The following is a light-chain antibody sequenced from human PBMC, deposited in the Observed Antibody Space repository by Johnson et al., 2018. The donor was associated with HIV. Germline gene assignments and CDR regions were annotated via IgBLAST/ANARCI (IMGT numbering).Light chain of an antibody. CDR2: DNN. CDR1: SSNIGKNY. CDR3: GAWDSSLGAYV. V-gene: IGLV1-51*01. J-gene: IGLJ1*01. Sequence: HSVLTQPPSVSAAPGQMVSISCSGSSSNIGKNYVSWYQQFPGTAPKLLIYDNNKRPSGIPDRFSGSKSGTSATLGITGLQTGDEADFYCGAWDSSLGAYVFGSGTKVTVL.